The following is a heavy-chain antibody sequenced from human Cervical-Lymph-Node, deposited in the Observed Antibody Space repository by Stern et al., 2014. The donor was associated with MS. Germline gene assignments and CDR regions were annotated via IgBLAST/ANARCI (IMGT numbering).Heavy chain of an antibody. J-gene: IGHJ4*02. CDR1: GYSFTIYY. Sequence: VQLVQSGAEVKKPGESLKISCKLSGYSFTIYYIAWVRQMPGKGLEWMGVIDPYGSDATYSPSFQGQVTISADKSITTANLQWSSLRASDTAMYYCARHVQGFDYWGQGTLVTVSS. CDR2: IDPYGSDA. V-gene: IGHV5-51*01. CDR3: ARHVQGFDY.